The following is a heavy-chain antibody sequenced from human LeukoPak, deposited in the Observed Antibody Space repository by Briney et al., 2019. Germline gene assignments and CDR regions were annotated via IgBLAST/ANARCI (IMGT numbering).Heavy chain of an antibody. CDR1: GFTFSDYY. CDR2: ISSSSSYT. J-gene: IGHJ5*02. V-gene: IGHV3-11*05. D-gene: IGHD2-15*01. Sequence: GGSLGLSCAASGFTFSDYYMSWIRQAPGKGLEWVSYISSSSSYTNYADSVKGRFTISRDNAKNSLYLQMNSLRAEDTAVYYCARDACSGGSCYDWFDPWGQGTLVTVSS. CDR3: ARDACSGGSCYDWFDP.